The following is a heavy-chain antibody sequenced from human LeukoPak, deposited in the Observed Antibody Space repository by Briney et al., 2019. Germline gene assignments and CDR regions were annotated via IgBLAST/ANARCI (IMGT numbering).Heavy chain of an antibody. J-gene: IGHJ4*02. CDR2: IYPGNSDT. V-gene: IGHV5-51*01. D-gene: IGHD2-15*01. Sequence: GESLKISCKGSGYGFNSYWIGWVRQMPGKGLEWMGFIYPGNSDTRYSPSFQGQVTISADKSISTAYLQWSSLKASDTAMYYCARQVTVVKPFDYWGQGTLVTVSS. CDR3: ARQVTVVKPFDY. CDR1: GYGFNSYW.